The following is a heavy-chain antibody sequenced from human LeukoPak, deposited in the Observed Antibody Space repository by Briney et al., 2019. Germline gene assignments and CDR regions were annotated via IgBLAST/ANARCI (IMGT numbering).Heavy chain of an antibody. J-gene: IGHJ6*03. CDR1: GFTFTYA. Sequence: GSLRLSCAASGFTFTYAWMSWVRQAPGKGLEWIGSIYHSGTTYYNPSLKSRVTLSVDTSKNQFSLKLNSVTAADTAVYYCARDQPYMDVWGKGTTVTVSS. CDR2: IYHSGTT. V-gene: IGHV4-4*02. CDR3: ARDQPYMDV.